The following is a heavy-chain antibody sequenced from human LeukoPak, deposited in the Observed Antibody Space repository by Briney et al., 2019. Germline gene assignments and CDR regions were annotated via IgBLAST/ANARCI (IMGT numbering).Heavy chain of an antibody. D-gene: IGHD6-13*01. CDR1: GFTVSSNY. Sequence: GGSLRLSCAASGFTVSSNYMSWVRQAPEKGLEWVSVIYSGGSTYYADSVKGRFTISRDNSKNTLYLQMNSLRAEDTAVYYCARDPRTYTAAGDYWGQGTLVTVSS. J-gene: IGHJ4*02. V-gene: IGHV3-66*01. CDR3: ARDPRTYTAAGDY. CDR2: IYSGGST.